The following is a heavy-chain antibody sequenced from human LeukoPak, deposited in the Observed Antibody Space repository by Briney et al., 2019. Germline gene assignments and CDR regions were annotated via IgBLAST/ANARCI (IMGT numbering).Heavy chain of an antibody. CDR1: GFTFSNYA. CDR3: RVWFGESQSYGMDV. J-gene: IGHJ6*02. CDR2: ISDSGGTT. Sequence: PGGSLRLSCAASGFTFSNYAMNWVRQTPGKGLEWVSSISDSGGTTYYADSVKGRFTVSRDNSKKTLYLQMNSLRAEDTAIYYCRVWFGESQSYGMDVWGQGTTVAVSS. V-gene: IGHV3-23*01. D-gene: IGHD3-10*01.